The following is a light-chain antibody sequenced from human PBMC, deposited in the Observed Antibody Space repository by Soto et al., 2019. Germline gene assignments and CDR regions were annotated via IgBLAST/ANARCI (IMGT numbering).Light chain of an antibody. CDR1: QSISSW. CDR3: QQYNSYPET. V-gene: IGKV1-5*03. Sequence: DIQMTQSPSTLSASVGDRVTITCRASQSISSWLAWYQQKPGKAPKLLIYKASSLESGVPSRFSGSGSGTKFTLNIRSLQPEDFSNYYLQQYNSYPETFGQGTKVDIK. CDR2: KAS. J-gene: IGKJ1*01.